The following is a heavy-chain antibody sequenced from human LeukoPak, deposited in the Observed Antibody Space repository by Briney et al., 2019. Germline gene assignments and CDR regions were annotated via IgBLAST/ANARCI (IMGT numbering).Heavy chain of an antibody. CDR1: GYTFTGYY. CDR3: ASPPRHIVATTYHYYFDI. D-gene: IGHD5-12*01. CDR2: IIPIFGTA. Sequence: GASVKVSCKASGYTFTGYYMHWVRQAPGQGLEWMGGIIPIFGTANYAQKFQGRVTITADKSTSTAYMELSSLRSEDTAVYYCASPPRHIVATTYHYYFDIWGQGTLVTVSS. V-gene: IGHV1-69*06. J-gene: IGHJ4*02.